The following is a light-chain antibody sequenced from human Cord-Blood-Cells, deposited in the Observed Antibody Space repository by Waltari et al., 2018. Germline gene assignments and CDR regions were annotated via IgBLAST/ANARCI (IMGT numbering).Light chain of an antibody. CDR3: QQYYSTPYT. J-gene: IGKJ2*01. CDR2: WAS. CDR1: QSVLYSSNNQNY. V-gene: IGKV4-1*01. Sequence: DIVMTQSPDSLAVSLGERATINCKSRQSVLYSSNNQNYLAWYQQKPGQPPKLLIYWASTRESGVPDRFSGSGSGTDFTLTVGSLQAEDGAVYYCQQYYSTPYTFGQGTKLESK.